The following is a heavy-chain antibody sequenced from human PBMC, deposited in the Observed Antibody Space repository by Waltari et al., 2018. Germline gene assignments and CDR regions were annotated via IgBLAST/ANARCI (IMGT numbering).Heavy chain of an antibody. J-gene: IGHJ4*02. CDR2: SKRDGSST. CDR1: GFTFSSYW. D-gene: IGHD5-12*01. Sequence: EVQLVESGGGLVQPGGSLRLSCAASGFTFSSYWMHWVRQAPGKGLGGGYRSKRDGSSTSDADSVKGRVTISRDNAKNTLYLQMNSLRAEDTAVYYCASRGYALDYWGQGTLVTVSS. CDR3: ASRGYALDY. V-gene: IGHV3-74*01.